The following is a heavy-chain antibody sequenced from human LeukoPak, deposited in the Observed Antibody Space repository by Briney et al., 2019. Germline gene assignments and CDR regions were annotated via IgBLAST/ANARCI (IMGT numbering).Heavy chain of an antibody. J-gene: IGHJ3*02. V-gene: IGHV3-48*04. CDR3: ARVGSSSRGAFDI. D-gene: IGHD6-13*01. CDR2: ISSSGSTI. Sequence: GGSLRLSCAVSGFTFSSYWMSWVRQAPGKGLEWVSYISSSGSTIYYADSVKGRFTISRDNAKNSLYLQMNSLRAEDTAVYYCARVGSSSRGAFDIWGQGTMVTVSS. CDR1: GFTFSSYW.